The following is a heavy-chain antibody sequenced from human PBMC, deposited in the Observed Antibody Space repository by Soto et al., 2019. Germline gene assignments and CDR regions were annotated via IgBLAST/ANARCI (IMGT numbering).Heavy chain of an antibody. CDR3: AIDGYCSGGSCYLAA. CDR1: SGSISSSNW. V-gene: IGHV4-4*02. J-gene: IGHJ4*02. D-gene: IGHD2-15*01. Sequence: SETLSLTCAVSSGSISSSNWWSWVRQPPGKGLEWIGEIYHSGSTNYNPSLKSRVTISVDKSKNQFSLKLSSVTAADTAVYYCAIDGYCSGGSCYLAAWGQGTLVTVSS. CDR2: IYHSGST.